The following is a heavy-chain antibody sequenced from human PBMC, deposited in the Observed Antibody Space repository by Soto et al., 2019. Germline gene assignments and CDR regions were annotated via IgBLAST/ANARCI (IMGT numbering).Heavy chain of an antibody. J-gene: IGHJ6*02. CDR2: IYYSGST. Sequence: PSETLSLTCTVSGGSISSSSYYWGWIRQPPGKGLEWIGSIYYSGSTYYNPSLKSRVTISVDTSKNQFSLKLSSVTAADTAVYYCARQKGYYYYGMDVWGQGTTVTVS. CDR1: GGSISSSSYY. CDR3: ARQKGYYYYGMDV. V-gene: IGHV4-39*01.